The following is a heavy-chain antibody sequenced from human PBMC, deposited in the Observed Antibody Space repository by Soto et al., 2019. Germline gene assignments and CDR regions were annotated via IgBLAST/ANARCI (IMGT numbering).Heavy chain of an antibody. CDR3: AKIDGRSCYLPDAY. V-gene: IGHV3-23*01. CDR1: GFTFSSYA. D-gene: IGHD2-15*01. Sequence: EVQLLESGGGLVQPGGSLRLSCAASGFTFSSYAMRWVRQAPGKGLEWVSAISGSGVSTYYTDSVKGRFTISRDNSKSTLYLQMNSLRAEDTAVYYCAKIDGRSCYLPDAYWGQGTLVNVSS. J-gene: IGHJ4*02. CDR2: ISGSGVST.